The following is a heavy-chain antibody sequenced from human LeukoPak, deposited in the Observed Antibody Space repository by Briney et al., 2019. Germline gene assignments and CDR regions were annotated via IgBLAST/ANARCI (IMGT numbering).Heavy chain of an antibody. CDR3: AKGIVVVPAAMNYFDY. CDR2: ISGSAGSR. J-gene: IGHJ4*02. CDR1: GFTFTSYA. Sequence: GGSLRLSCATSGFTFTSYAMSWVRQAPGRGLEWVSDISGSAGSRNYADSVKGRFTISRDNSKNTLYLQMNGLRAEDTAIYYCAKGIVVVPAAMNYFDYWGQGTLVTVSS. D-gene: IGHD2-2*01. V-gene: IGHV3-23*01.